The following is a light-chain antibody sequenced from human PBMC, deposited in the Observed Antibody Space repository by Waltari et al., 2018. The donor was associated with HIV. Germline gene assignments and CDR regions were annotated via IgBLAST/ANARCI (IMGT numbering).Light chain of an antibody. CDR1: QSVLYSSNNKNY. J-gene: IGKJ1*01. CDR2: WAS. CDR3: QQYYNLPWT. V-gene: IGKV4-1*01. Sequence: DIVMTQSPDSLAVSLGERATINCNSSQSVLYSSNNKNYLVWYQQRPGQPPKLLIYWASTRESGVPDRFSGSGSGTDFTLTISSLQAEDVAVYYCQQYYNLPWTFGQGTKVEIK.